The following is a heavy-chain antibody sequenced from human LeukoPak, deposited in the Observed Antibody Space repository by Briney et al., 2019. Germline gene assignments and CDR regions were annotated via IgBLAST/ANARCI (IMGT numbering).Heavy chain of an antibody. CDR3: ARDLSAPPHLVTYYYYMDV. V-gene: IGHV3-48*01. Sequence: GGSLRLSCVASGFSFSSYSMNWVRQAPGKGLEWVSHISSGSNTIDYADSVKGRFTISRDNAKSSLYLQMNSLRAEDTAVYYCARDLSAPPHLVTYYYYMDVWGKGATVTVSS. J-gene: IGHJ6*03. D-gene: IGHD6-13*01. CDR1: GFSFSSYS. CDR2: ISSGSNTI.